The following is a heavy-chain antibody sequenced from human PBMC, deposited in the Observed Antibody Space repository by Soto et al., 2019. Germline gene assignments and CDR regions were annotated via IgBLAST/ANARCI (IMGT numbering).Heavy chain of an antibody. CDR2: IWYDGSSK. CDR1: GFMFSDYG. J-gene: IGHJ4*02. V-gene: IGHV3-33*01. D-gene: IGHD6-19*01. Sequence: GGSLRLSCAASGFMFSDYGMHWVRQAPGKGLEWVAIIWYDGSSKYYSDSVKGRFTISRDNSNNTLYLQMNSLRVEDTAVYFCAREGAVAGSQDFWGQGTLVIVSS. CDR3: AREGAVAGSQDF.